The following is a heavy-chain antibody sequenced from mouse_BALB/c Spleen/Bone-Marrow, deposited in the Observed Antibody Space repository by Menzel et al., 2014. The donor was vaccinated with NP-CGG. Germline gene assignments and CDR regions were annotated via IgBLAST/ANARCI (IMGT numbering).Heavy chain of an antibody. D-gene: IGHD4-1*01. V-gene: IGHV1-7*01. CDR2: INPSTGYT. CDR1: GYTSTSYW. CDR3: ARSRTGTYFDY. Sequence: VKLQESGAELAKPGASVKMSCKASGYTSTSYWMHWVKQRPGQGLEWIGYINPSTGYTEYNQKFKDKATLTADKSSSTAYMQLSSLTSEDSAVYYCARSRTGTYFDYWGQGTTLTVSS. J-gene: IGHJ2*01.